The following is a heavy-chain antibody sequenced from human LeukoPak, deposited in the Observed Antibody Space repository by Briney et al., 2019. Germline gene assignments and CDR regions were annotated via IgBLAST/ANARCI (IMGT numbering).Heavy chain of an antibody. V-gene: IGHV1-18*01. J-gene: IGHJ3*02. D-gene: IGHD3-3*01. CDR1: GYTFTSYG. CDR3: ARDGERVLEWLLSAFDI. CDR2: ISAYNGNT. Sequence: ASVKVSCKASGYTFTSYGISWVRQAPGQGLEWMGWISAYNGNTNYAQKLQGRVTMTTDTSTSTAYMELRSLRSDDTAVYYCARDGERVLEWLLSAFDIWGQGTMVTVSS.